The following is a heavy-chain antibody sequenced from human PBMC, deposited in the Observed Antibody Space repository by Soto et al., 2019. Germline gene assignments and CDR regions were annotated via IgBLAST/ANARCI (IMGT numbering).Heavy chain of an antibody. Sequence: ASVKVSCKASGYTFTSYAMHWVRQAPGQRLEWMGWINAGNGNTKYSQKFQGRVTITRDASASTAYMELNSLRAEDTAVYYCARDLNLGSFDYWGQGTLVTVSS. CDR2: INAGNGNT. J-gene: IGHJ4*02. CDR1: GYTFTSYA. CDR3: ARDLNLGSFDY. V-gene: IGHV1-3*01.